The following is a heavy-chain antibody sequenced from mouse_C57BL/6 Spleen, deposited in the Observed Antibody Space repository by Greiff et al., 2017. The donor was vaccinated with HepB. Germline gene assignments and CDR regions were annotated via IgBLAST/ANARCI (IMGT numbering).Heavy chain of an antibody. V-gene: IGHV5-9-1*02. Sequence: EVQLVESGEGLVKPGGSLKLSCAASGFTFSSYAMSWVRQTPEKRLEWVAYISSGGDYIYYADTVKGRFTISRDNARNTLYLQIRSLKSEDTAMYYCTRDQATYAMDYWGQGTSVTVSS. CDR3: TRDQATYAMDY. CDR2: ISSGGDYI. J-gene: IGHJ4*01. D-gene: IGHD3-2*02. CDR1: GFTFSSYA.